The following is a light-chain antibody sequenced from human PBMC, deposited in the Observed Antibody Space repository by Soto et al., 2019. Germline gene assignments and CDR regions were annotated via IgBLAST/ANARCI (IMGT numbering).Light chain of an antibody. CDR2: SNN. J-gene: IGLJ1*01. CDR1: SSNIGSNT. CDR3: AAWDDSLNGLNV. V-gene: IGLV1-44*01. Sequence: QSVLTQPPSASGTPGQRVTISCSGSSSNIGSNTVNWYQQLPGTAPKLLIYSNNQRPSGVPDRFSGSKSGTSASLAISGPQSEDEADYYCAAWDDSLNGLNVFGTGTKLTVL.